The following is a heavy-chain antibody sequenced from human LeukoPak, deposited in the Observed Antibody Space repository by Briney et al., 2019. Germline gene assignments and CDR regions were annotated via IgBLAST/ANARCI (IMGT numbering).Heavy chain of an antibody. CDR3: AKGGYSGSYYGY. CDR1: GFIFSDYW. J-gene: IGHJ4*02. CDR2: IEQDGSEE. V-gene: IGHV3-7*05. Sequence: GGSLRLSCAASGFIFSDYWMNWVRQAPGKGLEWVANIEQDGSEEYYVDSVKGRFTISRDNAKNSLYLQMNSLRAEDTAVYYCAKGGYSGSYYGYWGQGTLVTVSS. D-gene: IGHD1-26*01.